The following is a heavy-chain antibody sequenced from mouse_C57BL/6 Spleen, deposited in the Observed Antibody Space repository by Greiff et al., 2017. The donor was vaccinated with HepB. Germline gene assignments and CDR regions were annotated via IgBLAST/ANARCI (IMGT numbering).Heavy chain of an antibody. CDR3: AGNSFDY. CDR2: ILPGSGST. CDR1: GYTFTG. D-gene: IGHD2-1*01. V-gene: IGHV1-9*01. J-gene: IGHJ2*01. Sequence: VQLQESGAELMKPGASVKLSCKATGYTFTGHGLEWIGEILPGSGSTNYNEKFKGKATFTADTSSNTAYMQLSSLTTEDSAIYYCAGNSFDYWGQGTTLTVSS.